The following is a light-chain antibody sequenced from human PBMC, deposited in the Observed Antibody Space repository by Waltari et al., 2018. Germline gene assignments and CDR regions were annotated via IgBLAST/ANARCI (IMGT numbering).Light chain of an antibody. Sequence: DIQITQSPSSLSASVGDRITHPCHASQDIRKFLNWYQQKTGKAPKLLIYDASNLETGVPSRFSGSGFGTDFTLTITSLQPDDIAIYYCQQDDDLSRTFGGGTRVEFK. V-gene: IGKV1-33*01. CDR3: QQDDDLSRT. CDR1: QDIRKF. CDR2: DAS. J-gene: IGKJ4*01.